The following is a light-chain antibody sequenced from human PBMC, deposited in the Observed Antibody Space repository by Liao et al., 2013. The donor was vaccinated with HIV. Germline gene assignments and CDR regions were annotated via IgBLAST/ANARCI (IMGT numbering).Light chain of an antibody. J-gene: IGLJ2*01. CDR1: DIGSKS. V-gene: IGLV3-21*01. CDR3: QAWDSSTVV. CDR2: YDS. Sequence: SYELSQPPSVSVAPGKTAKITCGGDDIGSKSVHWYQQKPGQAPGLVIFYDSDRPSGIPARFSGSNSGNTATLTISGTQAMDEADYYCQAWDSSTVVFGGGTKLTVL.